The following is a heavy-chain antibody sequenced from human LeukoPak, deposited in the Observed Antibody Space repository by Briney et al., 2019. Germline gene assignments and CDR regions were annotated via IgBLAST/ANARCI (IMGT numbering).Heavy chain of an antibody. V-gene: IGHV3-43D*03. CDR3: AKDNYGSGSSEYYYYMDV. D-gene: IGHD3-10*01. CDR1: GFTFDDYA. J-gene: IGHJ6*03. Sequence: GGSLRLSCAASGFTFDDYAMHWVRQAPGKGLEWVSLISWDGGSTYYADSVKGRFTISRDNSKNSLYLQMNSLRAEDTALYYCAKDNYGSGSSEYYYYMDVWGKGTTVTVSS. CDR2: ISWDGGST.